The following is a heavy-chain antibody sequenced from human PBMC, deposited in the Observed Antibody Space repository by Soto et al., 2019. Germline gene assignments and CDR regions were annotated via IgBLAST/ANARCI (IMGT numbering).Heavy chain of an antibody. CDR2: ISYDGSNK. V-gene: IGHV3-30*18. J-gene: IGHJ4*02. CDR1: GFTFSSYG. D-gene: IGHD3-3*01. Sequence: GGSLIVSCAASGFTFSSYGMHWVRQAPGKGLEWVAVISYDGSNKYYADSVKGRFTISRDNSKNTLYLQMNSLRAEDTAVYYCAKESTSYDFWSGLQPIDSWGQGT. CDR3: AKESTSYDFWSGLQPIDS.